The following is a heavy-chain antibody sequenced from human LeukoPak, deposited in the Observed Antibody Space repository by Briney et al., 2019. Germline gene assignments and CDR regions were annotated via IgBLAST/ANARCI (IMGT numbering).Heavy chain of an antibody. V-gene: IGHV1-18*01. CDR1: GYTFTSYG. Sequence: ASVKVSCKASGYTFTSYGISWVRQAPGQGLEWMEWISAYNGNTNYAQKFQGRVTMTRDTSISTAYMELSRLRSDDTAVYYCARLPGYYMFPVDDAFDIWGQGTMVAVSS. CDR2: ISAYNGNT. CDR3: ARLPGYYMFPVDDAFDI. D-gene: IGHD3-9*01. J-gene: IGHJ3*02.